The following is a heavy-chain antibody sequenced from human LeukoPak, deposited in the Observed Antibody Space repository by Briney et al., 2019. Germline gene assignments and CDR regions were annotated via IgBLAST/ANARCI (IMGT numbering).Heavy chain of an antibody. V-gene: IGHV3-21*01. Sequence: PGGSLRLSCTASGFTFGDYAMNWVRQAPGKGLEWVSSISSGSAYINYADSVKGRFTISRDDTWNSLFLQMNSLRAEDTAVYYCARGNANHFDFWGQGALVTASS. J-gene: IGHJ4*02. D-gene: IGHD1-1*01. CDR3: ARGNANHFDF. CDR1: GFTFGDYA. CDR2: ISSGSAYI.